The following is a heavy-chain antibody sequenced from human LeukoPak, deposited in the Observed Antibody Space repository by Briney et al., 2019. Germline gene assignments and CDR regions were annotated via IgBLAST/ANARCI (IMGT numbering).Heavy chain of an antibody. D-gene: IGHD3-22*01. J-gene: IGHJ4*02. CDR1: GFTFDDYG. CDR2: INWNGGST. V-gene: IGHV3-20*04. Sequence: GGSLRLSCAASGFTFDDYGMSWVRQAPGEGLEWVSAINWNGGSTGYADSVKGRFTISRDNAKNSLYLQMNRQRAEDTALYYCARGYDSSGHQVDYWGQGTLVTVSS. CDR3: ARGYDSSGHQVDY.